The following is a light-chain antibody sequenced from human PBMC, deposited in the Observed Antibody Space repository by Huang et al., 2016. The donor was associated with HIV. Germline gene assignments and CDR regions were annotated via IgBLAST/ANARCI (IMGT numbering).Light chain of an antibody. CDR3: QQRFDWPPFT. CDR1: QDISNY. V-gene: IGKV3-11*01. J-gene: IGKJ3*01. CDR2: DAS. Sequence: EIVLTQSPATLSVSLGERATLSCRASQDISNYLAWYQQKPGQAPRLLIYDASNRATGVPVRLSGSGSGTDFTLTISSLEPDDSAVYFCQQRFDWPPFTFGPGTKVDIK.